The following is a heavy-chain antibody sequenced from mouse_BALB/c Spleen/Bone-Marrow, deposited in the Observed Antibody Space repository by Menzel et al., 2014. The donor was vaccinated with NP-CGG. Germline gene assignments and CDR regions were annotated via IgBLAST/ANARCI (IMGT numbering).Heavy chain of an antibody. CDR1: GYSFTGYT. Sequence: VQLKQSGPELVKSGASMKISCKASGYSFTGYTMNWVKQSHGKNLEWIGLINPYNGGTSYNQKFKGKATLTVDKSSSTAYMELXXLTSEDSAXXXXXXXXXXXYXMDYWGQGTSVTVSS. J-gene: IGHJ4*01. CDR2: INPYNGGT. V-gene: IGHV1-18*01. CDR3: XXXXXXXYXMDY.